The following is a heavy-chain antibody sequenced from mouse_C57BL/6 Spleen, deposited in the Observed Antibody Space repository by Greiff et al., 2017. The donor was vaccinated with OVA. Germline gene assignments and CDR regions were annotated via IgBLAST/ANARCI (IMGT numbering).Heavy chain of an antibody. CDR3: TRSGVETDYAMDY. D-gene: IGHD1-1*01. Sequence: LVESGAELVRPGASVTLSCKASGYTFTDYEMHWVKQTPVHGLEWIGAIDPETGGTAYNQQFKGKAILTADQSSSTAYMERRSLTSEDSAVYYCTRSGVETDYAMDYWGQGTSVTVSS. CDR2: IDPETGGT. CDR1: GYTFTDYE. V-gene: IGHV1-15*01. J-gene: IGHJ4*01.